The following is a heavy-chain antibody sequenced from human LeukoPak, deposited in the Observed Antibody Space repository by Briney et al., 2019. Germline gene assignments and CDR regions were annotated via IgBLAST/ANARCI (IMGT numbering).Heavy chain of an antibody. D-gene: IGHD5-12*01. Sequence: ASVKVSCKASGYTFTGYYMHWVRQAPGQGLEWMGWINPNSGGTNYAQKFQGRVTMTRDTSISTAYMELRSLRSDDTAVYYCARVTHATNAFDIWGQGTMVTVSS. CDR2: INPNSGGT. V-gene: IGHV1-2*02. CDR1: GYTFTGYY. CDR3: ARVTHATNAFDI. J-gene: IGHJ3*02.